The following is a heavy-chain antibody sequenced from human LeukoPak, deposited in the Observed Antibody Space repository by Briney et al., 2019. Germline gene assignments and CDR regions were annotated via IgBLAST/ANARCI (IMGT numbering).Heavy chain of an antibody. CDR1: GGSISSSSYS. J-gene: IGHJ4*02. CDR3: ARIVRPYKVGGKALDY. Sequence: PSETLSLTCTVSGGSISSSSYSWGWIRQPPGMGLEWIGSIYYSGSTYYNPSLKIRVTISVDTFKNQFSLKLSSVTAADTAVYYCARIVRPYKVGGKALDYWGQGTLVTVSS. V-gene: IGHV4-39*07. CDR2: IYYSGST. D-gene: IGHD6-13*01.